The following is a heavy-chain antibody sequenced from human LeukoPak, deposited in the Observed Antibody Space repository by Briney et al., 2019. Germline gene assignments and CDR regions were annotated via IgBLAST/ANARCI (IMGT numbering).Heavy chain of an antibody. Sequence: SETLSLTCTVSGGSISSYYWSWIRQPPGKGLEWIGSIYYSGSTYYNPSLKSRVTISVDTSKNQFSLKLSSVTAADTAVYYCVNSDLRFPPRGGIGYWGQGTLVTVSS. CDR1: GGSISSYY. CDR2: IYYSGST. V-gene: IGHV4-59*05. CDR3: VNSDLRFPPRGGIGY. J-gene: IGHJ4*02. D-gene: IGHD3-3*01.